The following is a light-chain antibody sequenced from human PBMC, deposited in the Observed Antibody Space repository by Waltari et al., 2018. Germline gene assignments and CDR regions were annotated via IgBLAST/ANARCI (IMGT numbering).Light chain of an antibody. CDR2: DAS. CDR1: QSISSY. V-gene: IGKV3-11*01. J-gene: IGKJ3*01. Sequence: EIVLKQSPATLSLSPGDRATLSCRASQSISSYLAWYQQKPGQAPTLLIYDASTRATGIPARFSGSGSVTDFTLTISSLEPEDFAIYYCQQRSKSFTFGPGTKVDIK. CDR3: QQRSKSFT.